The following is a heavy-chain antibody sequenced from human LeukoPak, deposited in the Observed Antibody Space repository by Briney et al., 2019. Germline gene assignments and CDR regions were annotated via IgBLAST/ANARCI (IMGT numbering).Heavy chain of an antibody. D-gene: IGHD1-20*01. Sequence: SETLSLTCAVYGGSFSGYYWSWIRQPPGKGLEWIGSIYHDGRIDYNPSLKSRVTISRDTSNDQFSLKLSSVTAADTAMYYCARDTSPGITGTYWGQGTLVTV. V-gene: IGHV4-34*01. CDR2: IYHDGRI. CDR1: GGSFSGYY. J-gene: IGHJ4*02. CDR3: ARDTSPGITGTY.